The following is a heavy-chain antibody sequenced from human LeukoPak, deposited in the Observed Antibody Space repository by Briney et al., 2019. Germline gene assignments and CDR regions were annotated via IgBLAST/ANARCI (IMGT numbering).Heavy chain of an antibody. CDR3: AREVDQYLDY. V-gene: IGHV3-30*04. D-gene: IGHD2-2*01. CDR2: ISFDGTNK. J-gene: IGHJ4*02. CDR1: RFTFRSYA. Sequence: GGSLRLSCSASRFTFRSYAMHWVRQAPGKGLEWVAFISFDGTNKYYVDSVKGRFTISRDNSENTVTLQMHSLRVEDTAVYYCAREVDQYLDYWGQGTLVAVSS.